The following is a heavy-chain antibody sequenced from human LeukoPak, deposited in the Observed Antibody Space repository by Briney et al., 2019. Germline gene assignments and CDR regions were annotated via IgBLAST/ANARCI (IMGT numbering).Heavy chain of an antibody. CDR1: GFTFSSCW. CDR3: ARDLEVTTCNYFDY. D-gene: IGHD4-17*01. J-gene: IGHJ4*02. V-gene: IGHV3-7*01. Sequence: GGSLRLSCAASGFTFSSCWMSWVRQAPGKGLEWVANIKQDGSEKYYVDSVKGRFTISRDNAKNSLYLQMNSLGAEDTAVYYCARDLEVTTCNYFDYWGQGTLVTVSS. CDR2: IKQDGSEK.